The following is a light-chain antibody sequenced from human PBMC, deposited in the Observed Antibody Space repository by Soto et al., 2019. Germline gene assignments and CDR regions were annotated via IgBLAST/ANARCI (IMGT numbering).Light chain of an antibody. J-gene: IGKJ4*01. V-gene: IGKV1-27*01. CDR3: QKCKVAPFT. Sequence: DIQMTQSPSSLSASVGDRVTITCRASQGIDNHLAWYQQKPGIAPKLLIYAASTLQSGVPSRFTGSGSGTDFTLTISSLQPEDAATYYCQKCKVAPFTFGGGTKVEIK. CDR1: QGIDNH. CDR2: AAS.